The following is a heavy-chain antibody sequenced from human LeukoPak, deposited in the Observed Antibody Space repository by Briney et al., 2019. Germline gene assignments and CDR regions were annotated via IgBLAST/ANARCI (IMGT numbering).Heavy chain of an antibody. Sequence: PGGSLRLSCAASGSTFSSYAMHWVRQAPGKGLEYVSAISSNGGSTYYANSVKGRFTISRDNSKNTLYLQMGSLRAEDMAVYYCARSMRGDDFDYWGQGTLVTVSS. CDR1: GSTFSSYA. CDR2: ISSNGGST. V-gene: IGHV3-64*01. CDR3: ARSMRGDDFDY. J-gene: IGHJ4*02. D-gene: IGHD3-16*01.